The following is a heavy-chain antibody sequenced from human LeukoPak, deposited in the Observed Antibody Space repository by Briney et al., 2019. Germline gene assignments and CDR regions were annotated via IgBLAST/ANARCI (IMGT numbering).Heavy chain of an antibody. D-gene: IGHD5-24*01. J-gene: IGHJ4*02. CDR1: GGSFSGYY. CDR2: IYHTGRT. V-gene: IGHV4-30-2*01. CDR3: ARVIGVRDGYKPYGSYFDY. Sequence: SETLSLTCAVYGGSFSGYYWSWIRQPPGEGLEWIGYIYHTGRTYYNPSLKSRVTMSIDRSKNQFSLELSSVTAADTAVYYCARVIGVRDGYKPYGSYFDYWGQGTLVTVSS.